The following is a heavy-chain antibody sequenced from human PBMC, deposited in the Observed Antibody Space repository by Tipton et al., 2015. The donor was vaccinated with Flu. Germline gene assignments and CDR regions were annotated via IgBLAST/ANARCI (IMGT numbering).Heavy chain of an antibody. Sequence: TLSLTCTVSSGSIRSTNYFCAWIRQPPGKRLELIGSIYPSGTTYYNPSLKSRVTISVDTSKSQFSLMLRSVTAADTAVYYCARLPYYDVGLKNFFLDHWGQGALVTVSS. CDR1: SGSIRSTNYF. J-gene: IGHJ4*02. V-gene: IGHV4-39*01. CDR3: ARLPYYDVGLKNFFLDH. D-gene: IGHD3-10*02. CDR2: IYPSGTT.